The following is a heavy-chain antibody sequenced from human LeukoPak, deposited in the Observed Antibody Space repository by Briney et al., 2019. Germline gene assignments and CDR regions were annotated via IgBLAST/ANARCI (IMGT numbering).Heavy chain of an antibody. Sequence: SETLSLTCTVSGGSISSSSYYWGWIRQPPGKGLEWIGEINHSGSTNYNPSLKSRVTISVDTSKNQFSLKLSSVTAADTAVYYCARAPRALRGYSYGLDYWGQGTLVTVSS. D-gene: IGHD5-18*01. CDR3: ARAPRALRGYSYGLDY. CDR1: GGSISSSSYY. J-gene: IGHJ4*02. V-gene: IGHV4-39*07. CDR2: INHSGST.